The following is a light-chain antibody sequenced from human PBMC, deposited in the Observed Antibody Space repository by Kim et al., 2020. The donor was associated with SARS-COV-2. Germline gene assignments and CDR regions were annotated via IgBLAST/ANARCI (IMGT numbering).Light chain of an antibody. V-gene: IGLV1-47*01. Sequence: GQGVTIFCSGSTSNIGNNYVYWYQQFPGTAPKLLIYKNDQRPSGVPDRFSGSKSGTSASLAISGLRSEDETDYFCAAWDDSLSTLIFGGGTQLTVL. CDR1: TSNIGNNY. CDR2: KND. CDR3: AAWDDSLSTLI. J-gene: IGLJ2*01.